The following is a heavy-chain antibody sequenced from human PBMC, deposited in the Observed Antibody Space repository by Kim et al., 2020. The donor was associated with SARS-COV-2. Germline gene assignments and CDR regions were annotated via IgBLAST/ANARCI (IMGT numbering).Heavy chain of an antibody. J-gene: IGHJ6*02. CDR1: GYTFTRYA. V-gene: IGHV7-4-1*02. D-gene: IGHD2-2*02. Sequence: ASVKVSCKASGYTFTRYAMNWVRQAPGQGLEWMGWINTNIGNPTYAQGFTGRFVFSLDTSVSTAYLQISSLKAEDTAVYYCATPIVVVPAAIWEADYYYGMDVWGQGTTVTVSS. CDR3: ATPIVVVPAAIWEADYYYGMDV. CDR2: INTNIGNP.